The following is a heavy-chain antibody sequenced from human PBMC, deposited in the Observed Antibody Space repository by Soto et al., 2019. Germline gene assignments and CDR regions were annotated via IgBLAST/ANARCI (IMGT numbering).Heavy chain of an antibody. J-gene: IGHJ5*02. V-gene: IGHV4-4*07. D-gene: IGHD6-19*01. CDR2: VHTSGST. CDR3: AREKAVASTGRLDP. CDR1: GDSISSYF. Sequence: SETLSLTCTVSGDSISSYFWSWIRQPAGKGLEWIGRVHTSGSTTYNPSLKSRVTMSVDTSKSQFSLKLTSVTAADTAVYYCAREKAVASTGRLDPWGQGTLVTVSS.